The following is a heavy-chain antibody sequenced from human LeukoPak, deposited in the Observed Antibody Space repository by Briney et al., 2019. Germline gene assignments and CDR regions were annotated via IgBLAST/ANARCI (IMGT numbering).Heavy chain of an antibody. J-gene: IGHJ4*02. CDR1: GDSIRSTTYY. Sequence: PSETLSLTCIVSGDSIRSTTYYWGWIRQPPGRGLEWIGSIYNSGTTYYNPSLKSRTTISVDTSKNQFSLKLSSVTAADTAVYYCARPGYSSSLSTYFDSWGQGILVTVSS. D-gene: IGHD6-19*01. CDR2: IYNSGTT. V-gene: IGHV4-39*01. CDR3: ARPGYSSSLSTYFDS.